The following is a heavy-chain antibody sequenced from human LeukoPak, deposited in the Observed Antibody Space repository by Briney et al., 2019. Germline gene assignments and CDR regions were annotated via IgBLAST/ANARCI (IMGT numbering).Heavy chain of an antibody. Sequence: GASVKVSCKASGYTFTSCYMHWVRQAPGQGLEWMGIINPSGGSTSYAQKFQGRVTMTRDMSTSTVYMELSSLRSEDTAVYYCARSSFYDSSGYYSSWGEINWFDPWGQGTLVTVSS. V-gene: IGHV1-46*01. D-gene: IGHD3-22*01. CDR1: GYTFTSCY. J-gene: IGHJ5*02. CDR3: ARSSFYDSSGYYSSWGEINWFDP. CDR2: INPSGGST.